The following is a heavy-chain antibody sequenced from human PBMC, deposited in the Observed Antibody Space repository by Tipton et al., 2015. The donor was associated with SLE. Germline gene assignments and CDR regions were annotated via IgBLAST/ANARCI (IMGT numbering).Heavy chain of an antibody. V-gene: IGHV4-30-4*01. D-gene: IGHD1-26*01. CDR2: IYYSGST. J-gene: IGHJ6*03. CDR1: GGSISSGDYY. CDR3: ARGGAGATYYYYYMDV. Sequence: TLSLTCTVSGGSISSGDYYWSWIRQPPGKGLEWIGYIYYSGSTYYNPSLKSRVTISVDTSKNQFSLKLSSVTAADTAVYYCARGGAGATYYYYYMDVWGKGTTVTVSS.